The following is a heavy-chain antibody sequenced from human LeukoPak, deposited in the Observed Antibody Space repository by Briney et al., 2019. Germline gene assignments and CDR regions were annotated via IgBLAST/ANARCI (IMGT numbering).Heavy chain of an antibody. D-gene: IGHD6-13*01. CDR2: INPNSGGT. CDR1: GYTFTGYY. Sequence: PAASVKVSCKASGYTFTGYYMHWVRQAPGQGLEWMGWINPNSGGTNYAQKFQGRVTMTRDTSISTAYMELSRLRSDDTAVYYCARDLGSTGSWYTLNYYYYYYMDVWGKGTTATVSS. CDR3: ARDLGSTGSWYTLNYYYYYYMDV. J-gene: IGHJ6*03. V-gene: IGHV1-2*02.